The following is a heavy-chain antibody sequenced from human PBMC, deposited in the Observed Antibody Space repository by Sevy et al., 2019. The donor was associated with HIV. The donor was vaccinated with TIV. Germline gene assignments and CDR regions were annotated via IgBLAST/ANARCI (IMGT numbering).Heavy chain of an antibody. CDR3: ARDPPGGGYYYYYGIDV. J-gene: IGHJ6*02. D-gene: IGHD3-10*01. CDR1: GYTFTGYY. Sequence: ASLKVSCKASGYTFTGYYMHWVRQAPGQGLEWMGWINPNSGGTNYAQKFQGRVTMTRDTSISTAYMELSRLRSDDTAVYYCARDPPGGGYYYYYGIDVWGQGTTVTVSS. V-gene: IGHV1-2*02. CDR2: INPNSGGT.